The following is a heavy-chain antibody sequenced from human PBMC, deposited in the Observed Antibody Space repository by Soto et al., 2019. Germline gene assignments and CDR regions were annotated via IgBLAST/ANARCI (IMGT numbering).Heavy chain of an antibody. V-gene: IGHV4-34*01. J-gene: IGHJ4*02. CDR2: INHSGST. CDR1: GGSFSGYY. CDR3: ARRPRPPRAFDY. Sequence: QVQLQQWGAGLLKPSETLSLTCAVYGGSFSGYYWSWIRQPPGKGLEWIGEINHSGSTNYHPSLKRRVTISVDTSKNQFSLKLSSVTAADAAVYYCARRPRPPRAFDYWGQGTLVTVSS.